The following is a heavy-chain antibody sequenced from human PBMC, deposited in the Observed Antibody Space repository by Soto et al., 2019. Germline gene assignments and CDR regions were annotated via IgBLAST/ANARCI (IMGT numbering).Heavy chain of an antibody. CDR1: GYTFTSYG. D-gene: IGHD4-17*01. V-gene: IGHV1-18*01. Sequence: QVQLVQSGAEVKKPGASVKVSCKASGYTFTSYGISWVRQAPGRGLEWMGWISAYNGNTNYAQKLQGRVTMTTDTSTSTAYMELRSLRSDDTAVYYCARDPPNADYETGGDYWGQGTLVTVSS. CDR3: ARDPPNADYETGGDY. CDR2: ISAYNGNT. J-gene: IGHJ4*02.